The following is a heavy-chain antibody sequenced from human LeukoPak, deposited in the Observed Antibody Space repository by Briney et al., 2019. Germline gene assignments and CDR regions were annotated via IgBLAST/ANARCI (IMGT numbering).Heavy chain of an antibody. J-gene: IGHJ4*02. CDR3: ARGIWSARTVDYYLDY. V-gene: IGHV1-8*01. D-gene: IGHD3-10*01. CDR1: GYTFTSYD. Sequence: GASVKVSCKASGYTFTSYDINWVRQATGQGLEWMGWMNPNSGNTGYAQKFQGRVTITRDSSASTAYMELSSLTSEDTAVYYCARGIWSARTVDYYLDYWGQGTLVTVSS. CDR2: MNPNSGNT.